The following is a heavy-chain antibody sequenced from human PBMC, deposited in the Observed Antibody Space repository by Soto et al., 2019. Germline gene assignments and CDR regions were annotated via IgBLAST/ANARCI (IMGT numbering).Heavy chain of an antibody. CDR2: INHSGST. CDR3: ASRWLLHGGVFYYGMDV. D-gene: IGHD3-22*01. CDR1: GGSFSGYY. Sequence: KPSETLSLTCAVYGGSFSGYYWSWIRQPPGKGLEWIGEINHSGSTNYNPSLKSRVTISVDTSKNQFSLKPSSVTAADTAVYYCASRWLLHGGVFYYGMDVWGQGTTVTVSS. V-gene: IGHV4-34*01. J-gene: IGHJ6*02.